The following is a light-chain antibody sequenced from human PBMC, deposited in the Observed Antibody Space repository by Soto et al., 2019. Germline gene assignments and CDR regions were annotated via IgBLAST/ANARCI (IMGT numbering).Light chain of an antibody. CDR1: QSVSSF. CDR3: QKYNSAPWT. CDR2: DAS. V-gene: IGKV3-11*01. J-gene: IGKJ1*01. Sequence: EIVITQSPATLALSPGERATLSCRASQSVSSFLAWYQQKPGQAPRLLIYDASNRATGIPARFSGSGSGTDFTLTISSLQPEDVATYYCQKYNSAPWTFGQGTKVDIK.